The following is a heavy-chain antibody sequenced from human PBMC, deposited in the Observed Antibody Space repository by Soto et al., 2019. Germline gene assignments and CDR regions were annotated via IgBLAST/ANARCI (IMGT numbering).Heavy chain of an antibody. V-gene: IGHV4-34*01. CDR2: INHSGST. CDR1: GGSFSGYY. J-gene: IGHJ5*02. D-gene: IGHD2-8*01. Sequence: QVQLQQWGAGLLKPSETLSLTCADYGGSFSGYYWCWIRQPPGKGLEWIGEINHSGSTNYNPSLKSRVTISVDTSKNQPSLKLSSVTAEYTAVYYCARGGVYGPGNWFDPWGQGTLVTASS. CDR3: ARGGVYGPGNWFDP.